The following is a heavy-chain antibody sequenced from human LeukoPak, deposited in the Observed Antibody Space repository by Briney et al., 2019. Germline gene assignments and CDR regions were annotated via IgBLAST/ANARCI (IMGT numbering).Heavy chain of an antibody. CDR1: GFTFSSYA. J-gene: IGHJ4*02. V-gene: IGHV3-23*01. CDR2: ISGSGGST. CDR3: AKVGAYSGSYLGYFDY. Sequence: GGSLRLSCAASGFTFSSYAMGWVRQAPGKGLEWVSAISGSGGSTYYADSVKGRFTISRDNSKNTLYLQMNSLRAEDTAVYHCAKVGAYSGSYLGYFDYWGQGTLVTVSS. D-gene: IGHD1-26*01.